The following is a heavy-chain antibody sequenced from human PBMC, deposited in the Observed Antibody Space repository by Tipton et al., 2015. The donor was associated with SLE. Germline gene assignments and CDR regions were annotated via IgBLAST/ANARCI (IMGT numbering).Heavy chain of an antibody. CDR3: TRGTGSRHYYSMDV. CDR2: ISSRGSDI. V-gene: IGHV3-21*01. CDR1: GFTFSNYA. Sequence: SLRLSCAASGFTFSNYAMHWVRQAPGKGLEWVSSISSRGSDIHYADSVSGRFTISRDNADNSLSLQMSSLRAEDTAVYYCTRGTGSRHYYSMDVWGSGTTVTVSS. J-gene: IGHJ6*03. D-gene: IGHD3-10*01.